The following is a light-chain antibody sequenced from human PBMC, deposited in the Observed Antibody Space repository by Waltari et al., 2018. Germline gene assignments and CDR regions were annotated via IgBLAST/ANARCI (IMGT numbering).Light chain of an antibody. CDR2: AAS. J-gene: IGKJ1*01. Sequence: AIRMTQSPSSLPSSTGDRVTITCRASQSVSTYLAWYQQKPGKAPKLLIYAASTLQRGVPLRFSGSGSGTDFTLSISCLQSEDFATYYCQQSYSTPTWTFGQGTKVEIK. CDR3: QQSYSTPTWT. CDR1: QSVSTY. V-gene: IGKV1-8*01.